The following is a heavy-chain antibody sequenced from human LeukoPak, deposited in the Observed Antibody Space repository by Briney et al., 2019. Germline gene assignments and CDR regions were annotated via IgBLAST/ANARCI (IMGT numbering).Heavy chain of an antibody. V-gene: IGHV4-34*01. CDR1: GGSFSGYY. Sequence: SETLSLTCAVYGGSFSGYYWSWIRQPPGKGLEWIGEINHSGSTNYNPSLKSRVTISVDTSKNQFSLKLSSVTAAETAVYYCARSITMVRGAPGGYWGQGTLVTVSS. CDR2: INHSGST. D-gene: IGHD3-10*01. CDR3: ARSITMVRGAPGGY. J-gene: IGHJ4*02.